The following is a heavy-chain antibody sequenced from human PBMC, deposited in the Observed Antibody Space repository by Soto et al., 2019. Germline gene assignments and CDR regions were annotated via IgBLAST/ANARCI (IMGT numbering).Heavy chain of an antibody. CDR3: AKQYQVQINYFDY. V-gene: IGHV3-30*18. D-gene: IGHD2-2*01. CDR1: GFTFSIYG. J-gene: IGHJ4*02. Sequence: GGSLRLSFAASGFTFSIYGMHWVRQAPGKGLEWVAVISYDGSFRYSVESLKGRFTISRDNSKNTLYLKMNSMRAEDTAVYYCAKQYQVQINYFDYWGQGTLVTVSS. CDR2: ISYDGSFR.